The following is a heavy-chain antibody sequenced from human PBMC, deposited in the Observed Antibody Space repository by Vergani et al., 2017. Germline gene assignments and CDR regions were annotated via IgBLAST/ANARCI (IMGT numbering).Heavy chain of an antibody. Sequence: QVQLQESGPGLVKPSETLSLTCTVSGGSISSYYWSWIRQPPGKGLEWIGYIYYSGSTNDNPSLKSRVTISVDTSKNQFSLKLSSVTAADTAVYYCARVGYSGSPGAFDIWGQGTMVTVSS. CDR3: ARVGYSGSPGAFDI. D-gene: IGHD1-26*01. CDR2: IYYSGST. CDR1: GGSISSYY. J-gene: IGHJ3*02. V-gene: IGHV4-59*01.